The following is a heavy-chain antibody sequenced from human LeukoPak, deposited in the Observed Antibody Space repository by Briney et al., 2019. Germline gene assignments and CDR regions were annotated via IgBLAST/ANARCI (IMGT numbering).Heavy chain of an antibody. CDR1: GDSLSDHF. Sequence: SETLSLTCTVSGDSLSDHFWTWIRQPAGKGLEWIRRVRWGTAYYNPSLESRVTISLDTSNNHFSLKVASVTAADTAVYYCARGTERTRISGYYSFDYWGRGILVTVSS. J-gene: IGHJ4*02. CDR2: VRWGTA. D-gene: IGHD5-12*01. V-gene: IGHV4-4*07. CDR3: ARGTERTRISGYYSFDY.